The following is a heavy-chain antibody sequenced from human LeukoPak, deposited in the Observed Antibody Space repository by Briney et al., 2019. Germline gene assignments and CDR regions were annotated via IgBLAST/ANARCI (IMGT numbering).Heavy chain of an antibody. CDR1: RYTFTGYY. CDR2: INPNSGGT. Sequence: ASVKVSCKASRYTFTGYYMHWVRQAPGQRLEWMGWINPNSGGTNYAQKFQGRVTMTRDTSISTAYMELSRLRADDTAVYYCTTGDSSSWYYFDYWGQGTLVTVSS. D-gene: IGHD6-13*01. J-gene: IGHJ4*02. CDR3: TTGDSSSWYYFDY. V-gene: IGHV1-2*02.